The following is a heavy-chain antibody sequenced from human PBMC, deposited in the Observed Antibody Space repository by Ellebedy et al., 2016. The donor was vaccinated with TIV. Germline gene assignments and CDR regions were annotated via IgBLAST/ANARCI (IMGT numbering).Heavy chain of an antibody. CDR2: ISDSGGNT. Sequence: GGSLRLXCAASGFPFSSYAMSWVRQPPGKGLEWVSSISDSGGNTYYADSVRGRFTFSRDNSKNTLYLQMNSLRAEDTAVYHCAKNILKRVNVTTGASGAWFDPWGQGTLVTVSS. CDR1: GFPFSSYA. D-gene: IGHD2/OR15-2a*01. V-gene: IGHV3-23*01. J-gene: IGHJ5*02. CDR3: AKNILKRVNVTTGASGAWFDP.